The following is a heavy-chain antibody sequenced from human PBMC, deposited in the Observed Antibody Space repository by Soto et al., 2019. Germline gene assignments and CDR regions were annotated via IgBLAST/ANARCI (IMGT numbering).Heavy chain of an antibody. J-gene: IGHJ4*02. D-gene: IGHD1-26*01. CDR3: ATSRDHYSGSVLFDY. Sequence: ASVKVSCKVSGYTLTELSMHWVRQAPGKGLEWMGGFDPEDGETIYAQKFQGRVTMTEDTSTDTAYMELSSLRSEDTAVYYCATSRDHYSGSVLFDYWGQGTLVTVSS. CDR1: GYTLTELS. V-gene: IGHV1-24*01. CDR2: FDPEDGET.